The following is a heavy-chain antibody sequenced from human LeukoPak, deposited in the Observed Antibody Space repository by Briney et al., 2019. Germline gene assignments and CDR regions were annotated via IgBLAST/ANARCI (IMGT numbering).Heavy chain of an antibody. J-gene: IGHJ6*03. Sequence: SETLSLTCTVSGGSISSYYWSWIRQPAGKGLEWIGRIYTSGSTNYNPSLKSRVTMSVDTSKNQFSLKLSSVTAADTAVYYCAREGDDFAYYYMDVWGKGTTVTVSS. CDR1: GGSISSYY. V-gene: IGHV4-4*07. CDR3: AREGDDFAYYYMDV. D-gene: IGHD3-3*01. CDR2: IYTSGST.